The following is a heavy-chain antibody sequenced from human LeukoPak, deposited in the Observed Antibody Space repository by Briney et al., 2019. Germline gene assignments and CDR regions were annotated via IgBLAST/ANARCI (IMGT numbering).Heavy chain of an antibody. J-gene: IGHJ4*02. V-gene: IGHV4-59*12. Sequence: SETLSLTCTVSGGSISSYYWSWIRQPPGKGLEWIGYTYYSGSTNYNPSLKSRVTISVDTSKNQFSLKLSSVTAADTAVYYCARGSSGSHFDYWGQGTLVTVSS. CDR1: GGSISSYY. D-gene: IGHD3-22*01. CDR2: TYYSGST. CDR3: ARGSSGSHFDY.